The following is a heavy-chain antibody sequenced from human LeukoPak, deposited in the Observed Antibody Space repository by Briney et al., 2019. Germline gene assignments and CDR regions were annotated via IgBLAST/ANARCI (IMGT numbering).Heavy chain of an antibody. CDR3: ARQGQQGAFDI. CDR1: GYNFTSYW. J-gene: IGHJ3*02. V-gene: IGHV5-51*01. CDR2: IYPGDSDT. Sequence: GESLKISCKGSGYNFTSYWIGWARQVPGKGLEWMGIIYPGDSDTRYSPSFQGQVTISADKSISTAYLQWGSLKASDTAMYYCARQGQQGAFDIWGQGTMVTVSS. D-gene: IGHD6-13*01.